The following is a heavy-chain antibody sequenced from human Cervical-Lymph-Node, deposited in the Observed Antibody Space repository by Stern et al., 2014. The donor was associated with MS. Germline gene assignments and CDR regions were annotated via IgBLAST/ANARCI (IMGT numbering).Heavy chain of an antibody. Sequence: QVTLRESGPSLVKPTQTLTLTCTLSEFSLTTTGVAVGWIRQPPGKGLEWLVRIYWDDDTGYGPSLNGRLTITKDSSKNQVVLTMTNMDPADTATYYCALRSRWTSIDTFDIWGQGTMVTVSS. J-gene: IGHJ3*02. V-gene: IGHV2-5*09. D-gene: IGHD3/OR15-3a*01. CDR1: EFSLTTTGVA. CDR2: IYWDDDT. CDR3: ALRSRWTSIDTFDI.